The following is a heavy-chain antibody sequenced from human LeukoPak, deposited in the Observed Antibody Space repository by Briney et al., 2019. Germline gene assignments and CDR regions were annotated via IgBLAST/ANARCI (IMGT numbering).Heavy chain of an antibody. CDR2: LDESGRP. J-gene: IGHJ6*03. CDR3: ARDLGGYPFFMDV. CDR1: GGSIRSGDHH. D-gene: IGHD2-15*01. Sequence: SETLSLTCSVSGGSIRSGDHHWAWVRQPPGKGLEFIGSLDESGRPYYNRPLKSRVSISGDTAGKQFSLNLTSVTAADTAVYFCARDLGGYPFFMDVWGRGTTVIVSS. V-gene: IGHV4-39*07.